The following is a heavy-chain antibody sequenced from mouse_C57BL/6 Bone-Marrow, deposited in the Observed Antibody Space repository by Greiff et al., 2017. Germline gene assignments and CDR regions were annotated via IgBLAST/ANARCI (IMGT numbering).Heavy chain of an antibody. D-gene: IGHD1-1*01. CDR1: GYTFTDYE. Sequence: QVQLKQSGAELVRPGASVTLSCKASGYTFTDYEMHWVKQTPVPGLEWIGAIDPETGGTAYNQKFKGKAILTADKSSSTAYMELRSLTSEDSAVYYCTRGGSSPDYFDYWGQGTTLTVSS. J-gene: IGHJ2*01. V-gene: IGHV1-15*01. CDR3: TRGGSSPDYFDY. CDR2: IDPETGGT.